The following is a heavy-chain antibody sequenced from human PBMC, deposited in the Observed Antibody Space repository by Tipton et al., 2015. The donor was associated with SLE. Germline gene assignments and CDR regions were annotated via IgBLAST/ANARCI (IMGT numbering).Heavy chain of an antibody. CDR2: VSYSGST. V-gene: IGHV4-59*02. D-gene: IGHD2-2*01. CDR1: GDSVSSYY. J-gene: IGHJ5*02. Sequence: LRLSCTVSGDSVSSYYWSWILQPPGKGLEWIGCVSYSGSTNYNPSLRSRVTISIDTSRNQFSLKLSSVTAADTAVYYCAREPAASGWFDPWGQGALVTVSS. CDR3: AREPAASGWFDP.